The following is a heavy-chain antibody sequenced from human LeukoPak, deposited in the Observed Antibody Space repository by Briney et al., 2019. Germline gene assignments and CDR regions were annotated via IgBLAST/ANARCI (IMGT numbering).Heavy chain of an antibody. D-gene: IGHD3-22*01. Sequence: GGSLRLSCAASGFTFSSYAMSWVRQVPGKGLEWVSAISSGGGSTYDADSVKGRFTISRDNAKNSLYLQMNSLRAEDTAVYYCARDFPLYYYDSSGSNAYWGQGTLVTVSS. CDR2: ISSGGGST. J-gene: IGHJ4*02. CDR3: ARDFPLYYYDSSGSNAY. V-gene: IGHV3-23*01. CDR1: GFTFSSYA.